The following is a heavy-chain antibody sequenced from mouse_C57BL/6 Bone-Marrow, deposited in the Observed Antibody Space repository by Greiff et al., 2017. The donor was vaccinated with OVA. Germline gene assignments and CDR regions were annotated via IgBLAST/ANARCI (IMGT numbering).Heavy chain of an antibody. D-gene: IGHD2-3*01. CDR1: GFTFSSYG. Sequence: EVQRVESGGDLVKPGGSLKLSCAASGFTFSSYGMSWVRQTPDKRLEWVATISSGGSYTYYPDSVEGRFTISRDNAKNTLYLQMSSLKSEDTAMYYCARRWLLDYFDYWGQGTTLTVSS. CDR2: ISSGGSYT. CDR3: ARRWLLDYFDY. J-gene: IGHJ2*01. V-gene: IGHV5-6*01.